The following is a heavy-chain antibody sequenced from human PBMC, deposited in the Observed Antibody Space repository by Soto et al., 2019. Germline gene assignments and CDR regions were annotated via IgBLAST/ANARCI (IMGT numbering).Heavy chain of an antibody. CDR1: GFTFSSYS. CDR3: AREEVAAFAALDI. CDR2: ISSSSSYI. J-gene: IGHJ3*02. Sequence: GGSLRLSCAASGFTFSSYSMNWVRQAPGKGLEWVSSISSSSSYIYYADSVKGRFTISRDNAKNSLYLQMNSLRAEDTAVYYCAREEVAAFAALDIWGQGTMVTVSS. V-gene: IGHV3-21*01. D-gene: IGHD2-15*01.